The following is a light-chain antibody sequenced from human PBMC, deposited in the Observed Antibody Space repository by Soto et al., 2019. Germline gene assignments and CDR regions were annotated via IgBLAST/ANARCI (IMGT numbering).Light chain of an antibody. J-gene: IGKJ1*01. CDR2: AAS. CDR1: QDTGGR. V-gene: IGKV1-12*01. CDR3: LQVYSFPRT. Sequence: DSQMTQSPSSVSASVGDRITISCRASQDTGGRSAWLQQKPGKAPQYLIQAASILQSGVPSRFSGSGSGTEFILTINNLQPEDFASYFCLQVYSFPRTFGLGTKVDIK.